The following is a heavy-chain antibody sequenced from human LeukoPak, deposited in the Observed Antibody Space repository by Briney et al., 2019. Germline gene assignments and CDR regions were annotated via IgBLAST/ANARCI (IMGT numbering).Heavy chain of an antibody. J-gene: IGHJ6*02. Sequence: GGSLRLSCAASGFTFSNIYMSWVRQAPGTGLEWVSIIHSGGITHYADSVKGRFTISRDNSKNTLYLQMNSLRAEDTAVYYCVRDRGIASTGGYGMDVWGQGTTVTVSS. D-gene: IGHD6-13*01. V-gene: IGHV3-53*01. CDR3: VRDRGIASTGGYGMDV. CDR2: IHSGGIT. CDR1: GFTFSNIY.